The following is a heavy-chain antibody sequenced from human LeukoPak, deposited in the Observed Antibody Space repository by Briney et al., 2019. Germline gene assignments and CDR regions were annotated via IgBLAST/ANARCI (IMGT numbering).Heavy chain of an antibody. J-gene: IGHJ4*02. CDR3: ARVTYYDFWSGSKTATFDY. CDR1: GGSISSYY. Sequence: SETLSLTCSVSGGSISSYYWSWIRQPPGKGLEWIGYIYYSGSTNYNPSLKSRVTISVDTSKNQFSLKLSSVTAADTAVYYCARVTYYDFWSGSKTATFDYWGQGTLVTVSS. D-gene: IGHD3-3*01. V-gene: IGHV4-59*01. CDR2: IYYSGST.